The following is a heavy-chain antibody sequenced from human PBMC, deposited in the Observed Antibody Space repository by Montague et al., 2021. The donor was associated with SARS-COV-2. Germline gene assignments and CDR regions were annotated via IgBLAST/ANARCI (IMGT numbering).Heavy chain of an antibody. CDR2: VDPEDGKT. V-gene: IGHV1-24*01. CDR1: GYSLTELP. Sequence: SGRLSCKVSGYSLTELPMHLLRQAPGKGLEWMGGVDPEDGKTNYSQNFQGRLTIAEDTSADTAYMELSSLRSDDTAVYYCATSADWGSTGRFDFWGQGTLVTVSS. J-gene: IGHJ4*02. D-gene: IGHD7-27*01. CDR3: ATSADWGSTGRFDF.